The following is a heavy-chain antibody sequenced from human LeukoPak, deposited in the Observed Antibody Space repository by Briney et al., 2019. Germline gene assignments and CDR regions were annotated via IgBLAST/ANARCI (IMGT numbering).Heavy chain of an antibody. CDR2: IYTSGST. D-gene: IGHD3-3*01. CDR3: TRAGTPYGFWSGSQFDP. Sequence: PETLSLTCTVSGGSISNYYWSWIRQPAGKGLEWIGRIYTSGSTNYNPSLKSRVTMSVDTSNNQISLKLTSVTAADTALYYCTRAGTPYGFWSGSQFDPWGQGILVTVSS. J-gene: IGHJ5*02. CDR1: GGSISNYY. V-gene: IGHV4-4*07.